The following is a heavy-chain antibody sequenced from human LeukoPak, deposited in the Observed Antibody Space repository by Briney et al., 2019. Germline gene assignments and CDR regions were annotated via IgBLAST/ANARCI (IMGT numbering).Heavy chain of an antibody. J-gene: IGHJ4*02. CDR2: ISGSGGST. CDR3: AKAYYYDSSGYYSGIWAAASYSPPFRY. CDR1: GFTFSSYA. Sequence: PGGSLRLSCAASGFTFSSYAMSWVRQAPGKGLEWVSAISGSGGSTYYADSVKGRFTISRDNSKNTLYLQMNSLRAEDTAVYYCAKAYYYDSSGYYSGIWAAASYSPPFRYWGQGTLVTVSS. V-gene: IGHV3-23*01. D-gene: IGHD3-22*01.